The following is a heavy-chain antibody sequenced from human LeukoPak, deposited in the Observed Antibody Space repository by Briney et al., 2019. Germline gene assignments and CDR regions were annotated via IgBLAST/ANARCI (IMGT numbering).Heavy chain of an antibody. D-gene: IGHD1-14*01. Sequence: SVKVSCKTSGGTFSSFAIAWVRQAPGQGLEWMAGIIPIFSTTNYAQEFQGRVSLTADESTSTVFMELSGLRYDDTAVYYCARGPPLTFDHTPEGYYHYYMDVWGEGTTVTISS. CDR2: IIPIFSTT. V-gene: IGHV1-69*01. J-gene: IGHJ6*03. CDR3: ARGPPLTFDHTPEGYYHYYMDV. CDR1: GGTFSSFA.